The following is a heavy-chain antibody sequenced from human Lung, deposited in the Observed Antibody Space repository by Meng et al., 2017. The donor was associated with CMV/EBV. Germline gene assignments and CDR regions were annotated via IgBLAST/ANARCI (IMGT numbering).Heavy chain of an antibody. Sequence: SETLSLXCAVSGGSINSDGYYWSWSRQHPGKGLEWIGYIHYSGITRYNPSLQSRVSLSVDTSKNQFSMRLRSVTGADTAIYYCTRVPILRVAANLLNYGIDFWGQGTXVTVSS. J-gene: IGHJ6*02. CDR3: TRVPILRVAANLLNYGIDF. CDR1: GGSINSDGYY. D-gene: IGHD2-21*01. CDR2: IHYSGIT. V-gene: IGHV4-31*11.